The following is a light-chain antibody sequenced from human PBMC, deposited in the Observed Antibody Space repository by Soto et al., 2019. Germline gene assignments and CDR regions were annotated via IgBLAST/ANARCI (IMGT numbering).Light chain of an antibody. CDR2: EVS. Sequence: QSVLTQPASVSGPPGQSITISCSGSSSDVGGYDYVSWYQQHPGKAPKLIIYEVSNRPSGVSNRFSGSKFGNTASLTISGLQAEDEADYYCLSYTSTNTRVFGGGTQLTVL. J-gene: IGLJ3*02. V-gene: IGLV2-14*01. CDR3: LSYTSTNTRV. CDR1: SSDVGGYDY.